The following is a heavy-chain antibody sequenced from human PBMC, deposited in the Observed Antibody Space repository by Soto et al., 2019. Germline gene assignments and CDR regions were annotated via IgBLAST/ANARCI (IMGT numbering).Heavy chain of an antibody. CDR2: IYYSGST. CDR1: GGSISSGDYY. D-gene: IGHD2-2*01. J-gene: IGHJ4*02. Sequence: SETLSLTCTVSGGSISSGDYYWSWIRQPPGKGLEWIGYIYYSGSTYYNPSLKSRVTISVDTSKNQFSLKLSSVTAADTAVYYCATHGYCSSTSCQWIDYWGQGTLVTVSS. V-gene: IGHV4-30-4*01. CDR3: ATHGYCSSTSCQWIDY.